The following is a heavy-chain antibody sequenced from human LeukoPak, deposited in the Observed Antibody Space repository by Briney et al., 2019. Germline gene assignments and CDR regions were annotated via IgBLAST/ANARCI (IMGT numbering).Heavy chain of an antibody. Sequence: PGGSLRLSCAASGFTFSSYGMHWVGQAPGKGLEGVAVISYDGSTKYYADSVKGRFTISRDNSKNTLHLQMNSLRAEDTAVYYCAKDRGYSNYGMDVWGQGTTVTVSS. CDR3: AKDRGYSNYGMDV. J-gene: IGHJ6*02. CDR2: ISYDGSTK. CDR1: GFTFSSYG. V-gene: IGHV3-30*18. D-gene: IGHD3-22*01.